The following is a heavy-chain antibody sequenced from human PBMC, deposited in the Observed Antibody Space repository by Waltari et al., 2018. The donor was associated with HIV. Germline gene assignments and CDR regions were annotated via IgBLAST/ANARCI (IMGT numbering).Heavy chain of an antibody. J-gene: IGHJ4*02. D-gene: IGHD3-10*01. CDR2: IKQDGSEK. CDR1: GFTSSRSW. V-gene: IGHV3-7*04. CDR3: ARGGFYGSGSKVN. Sequence: EVQLVESGGGLVQPGGSLRLPWAASGFTSSRSWMSWVGKAPGKGLEWVANIKQDGSEKYYVDSVNGRFTISRDNAENSLYLQMNSLRAEDTAVYYCARGGFYGSGSKVNWGQGTLVTVSS.